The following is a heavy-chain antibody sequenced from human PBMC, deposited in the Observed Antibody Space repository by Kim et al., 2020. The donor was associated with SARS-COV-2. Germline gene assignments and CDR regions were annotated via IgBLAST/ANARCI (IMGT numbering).Heavy chain of an antibody. V-gene: IGHV1-58*02. CDR1: GFTFTSSA. CDR3: ARDPWSRLRGVTYSYYGMDV. Sequence: SVKVSCKASGFTFTSSAMQWVRQARGQRLEWIGWIVVGSGNTNYAQKFQERVTITRDMSTSTAYMELNSLRAEETALYYCARDPWSRLRGVTYSYYGMDVWGQGTTVTVSS. CDR2: IVVGSGNT. J-gene: IGHJ6*02. D-gene: IGHD3-10*01.